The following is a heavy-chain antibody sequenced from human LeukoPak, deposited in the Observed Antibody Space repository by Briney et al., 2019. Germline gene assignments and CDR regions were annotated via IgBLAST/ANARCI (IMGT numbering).Heavy chain of an antibody. J-gene: IGHJ6*02. CDR1: GFTFSSYG. Sequence: GGSLRLSCAASGFTFSSYGMQWVRQAPGRGLEWVAVIWYDGSNKYYADSVKGRFTISRDNSKNTVYLQTNSLRAEDTAVYYCAREAITNQNNGMDVWGQGTTVTVSS. CDR3: AREAITNQNNGMDV. V-gene: IGHV3-33*01. CDR2: IWYDGSNK. D-gene: IGHD1-14*01.